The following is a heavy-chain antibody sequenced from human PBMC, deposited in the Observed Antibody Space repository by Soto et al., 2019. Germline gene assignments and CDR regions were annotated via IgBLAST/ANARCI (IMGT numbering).Heavy chain of an antibody. Sequence: GASVKVSCKASGYTFTSYAMHWVRQAPGQRLEWMGWINAGNGNTKYSQKFQGRVTITRDTSASTAYMELSSLRSEDTAVYYCARGVAGAFNWSAPGGQGTLVPVSP. CDR2: INAGNGNT. J-gene: IGHJ5*02. CDR3: ARGVAGAFNWSAP. D-gene: IGHD6-19*01. V-gene: IGHV1-3*01. CDR1: GYTFTSYA.